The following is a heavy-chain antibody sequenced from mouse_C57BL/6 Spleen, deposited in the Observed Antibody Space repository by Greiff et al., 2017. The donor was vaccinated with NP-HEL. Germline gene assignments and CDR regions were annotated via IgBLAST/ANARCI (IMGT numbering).Heavy chain of an antibody. J-gene: IGHJ3*01. CDR3: ARSTYDYDGAY. Sequence: QVQLQQSGPELVKPGASVKISCKASGYAFSSSWMNWVKQRPGKGLEWIGRIYPGDGDTNYNEKFKSKATLTADKSSSTAYMQLSSLTSEDSAVYFCARSTYDYDGAYWGQGTLVTVSA. CDR2: IYPGDGDT. D-gene: IGHD2-4*01. CDR1: GYAFSSSW. V-gene: IGHV1-82*01.